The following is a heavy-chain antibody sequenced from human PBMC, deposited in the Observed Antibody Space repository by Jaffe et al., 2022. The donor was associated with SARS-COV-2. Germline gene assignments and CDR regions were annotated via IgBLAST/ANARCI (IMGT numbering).Heavy chain of an antibody. D-gene: IGHD1-26*01. CDR1: GFTFGDHY. CDR2: ITHKANNYAT. V-gene: IGHV3-72*01. J-gene: IGHJ3*01. CDR3: ARWNRGSVRNALDV. Sequence: EVQLVESGGGLVQSGGSLRLSCAASGFTFGDHYMHWVRQAPGKGLEWVGRITHKANNYATAYAASVKGRFTISRDDSKNSLYLQMNSLRAEDTAMYYCARWNRGSVRNALDVWGQGTMVTVSS.